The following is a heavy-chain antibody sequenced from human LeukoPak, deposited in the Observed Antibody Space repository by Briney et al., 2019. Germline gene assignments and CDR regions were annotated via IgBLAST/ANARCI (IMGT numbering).Heavy chain of an antibody. Sequence: GGSLRLSCAASGFTVTNNYMSWVRRAAGKGLEWVALIYSAGGTYYADSVKGRFTISRDNSKNTLHLQMNSLRAEDTAVYYCVRNSGELGAWGQGTLVTVSS. CDR3: VRNSGELGA. CDR2: IYSAGGT. CDR1: GFTVTNNY. D-gene: IGHD3-10*01. V-gene: IGHV3-53*01. J-gene: IGHJ5*02.